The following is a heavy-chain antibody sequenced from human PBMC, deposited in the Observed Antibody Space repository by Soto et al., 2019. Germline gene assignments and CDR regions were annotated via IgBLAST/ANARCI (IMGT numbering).Heavy chain of an antibody. CDR3: ARLGSVALPAYYYYYYGMDV. D-gene: IGHD1-26*01. CDR1: WGALRGYY. Sequence: SENLVLHCRVLWGALRGYYWSWVLQPPGKGVEGIGKINHSGSTNYNPPLKSRVTISVDTSKNQFSLKLSSVTAADTAVYYCARLGSVALPAYYYYYYGMDVWGQGTTAT. V-gene: IGHV4-34*01. CDR2: INHSGST. J-gene: IGHJ6*02.